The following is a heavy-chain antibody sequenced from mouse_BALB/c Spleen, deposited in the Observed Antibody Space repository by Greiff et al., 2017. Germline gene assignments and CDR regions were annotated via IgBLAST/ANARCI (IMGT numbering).Heavy chain of an antibody. J-gene: IGHJ2*01. CDR2: ISGGSSTI. Sequence: EVMLVESGGGLVQPGGSRKLSCAASGFTFSSFGMHWVRQAPEKGLGGVAYISGGSSTIYFADTVKGRFTISRDNPKNTLFLQMTSLRSEDTAMYYCARSSTMITTKGFDYWGQGTTLTVSS. D-gene: IGHD2-4*01. CDR3: ARSSTMITTKGFDY. V-gene: IGHV5-17*02. CDR1: GFTFSSFG.